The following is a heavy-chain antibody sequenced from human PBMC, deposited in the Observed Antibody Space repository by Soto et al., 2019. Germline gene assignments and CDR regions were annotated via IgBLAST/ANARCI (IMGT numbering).Heavy chain of an antibody. CDR3: ARAPGHYGSGSYSYMDV. CDR1: GGTFSSYT. D-gene: IGHD3-10*01. Sequence: QVQLVQSGAEVKKPGSSVKVSCKASGGTFSSYTISWVRQAPGQGLEWMGRIIHILGIANYAQKFQGRVTITADKSTSTAYMELSSLRSEDTAVYYCARAPGHYGSGSYSYMDVWGKGTTVTVSS. CDR2: IIHILGIA. J-gene: IGHJ6*03. V-gene: IGHV1-69*02.